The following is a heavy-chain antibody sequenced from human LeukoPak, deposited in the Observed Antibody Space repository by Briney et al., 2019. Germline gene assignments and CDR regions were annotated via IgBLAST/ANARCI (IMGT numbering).Heavy chain of an antibody. V-gene: IGHV3-23*01. CDR2: LSGSGGTT. Sequence: GGSLRLSCAASGFTFSSYAMNWVRQAPGKGLEWVSALSGSGGTTYYADSVKGRFTISRDTPQNTLFLQMNSLRAEDTAVYYCAKAPGYSTYYFDCWGQGTLVTVSS. D-gene: IGHD3/OR15-3a*01. J-gene: IGHJ4*02. CDR3: AKAPGYSTYYFDC. CDR1: GFTFSSYA.